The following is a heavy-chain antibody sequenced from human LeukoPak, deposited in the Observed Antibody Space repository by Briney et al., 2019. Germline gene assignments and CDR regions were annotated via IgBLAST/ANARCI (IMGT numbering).Heavy chain of an antibody. V-gene: IGHV4-59*01. D-gene: IGHD2-15*01. CDR1: GGSISSYY. CDR2: IYYSGST. CDR3: ASSYCSGGSCYEEGYYFDY. J-gene: IGHJ4*02. Sequence: SETLSLTCTVSGGSISSYYWSWIRQPPGKGLEWIGYIYYSGSTNYNPSPKSRVTISVDTSKNQFSLKLSSVTAADTAVYYCASSYCSGGSCYEEGYYFDYWGQGTLVTVSS.